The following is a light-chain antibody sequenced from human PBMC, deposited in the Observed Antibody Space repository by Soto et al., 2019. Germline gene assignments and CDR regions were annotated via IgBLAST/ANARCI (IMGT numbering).Light chain of an antibody. Sequence: TRRASQGISSYLAWYQQKPGNDPKLLIYAEYTLQSGVQSRFSGRGCGTDFTFPLSCLSSEDFAVSCCQQYNNCPPTFGQGTRLEIK. CDR3: QQYNNCPPT. J-gene: IGKJ5*01. CDR2: AEY. CDR1: QGISSY. V-gene: IGKV1-8*01.